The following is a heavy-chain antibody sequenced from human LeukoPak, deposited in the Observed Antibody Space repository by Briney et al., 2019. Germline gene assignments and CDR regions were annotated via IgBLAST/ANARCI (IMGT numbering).Heavy chain of an antibody. CDR3: AKGNTIFGVALDY. J-gene: IGHJ4*02. CDR2: ISSSSSTI. V-gene: IGHV3-48*01. CDR1: GFTFSSYS. D-gene: IGHD3-3*01. Sequence: PGGSLRLSCAASGFTFSSYSMNWVRQAPGKGLEWVSYISSSSSTIYYADSVKGRFTISRDNAKNSLYLQMNSLRAEDTAVYYCAKGNTIFGVALDYWGQGTLVTVSS.